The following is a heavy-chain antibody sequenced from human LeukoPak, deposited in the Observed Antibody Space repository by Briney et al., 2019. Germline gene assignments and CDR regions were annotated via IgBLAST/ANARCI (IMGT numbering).Heavy chain of an antibody. CDR2: LRGDGDT. J-gene: IGHJ4*02. Sequence: GGSLRLSCAASGFTFSSYAMSWVRQAPARGLKWVSSLRGDGDTFYADSVKGRFTLSRDESRNTVYLQMNNLRVEDTAVYFCAKASWVSSADAVLWGQGTLVTVSS. V-gene: IGHV3-23*01. CDR1: GFTFSSYA. D-gene: IGHD3-3*02. CDR3: AKASWVSSADAVL.